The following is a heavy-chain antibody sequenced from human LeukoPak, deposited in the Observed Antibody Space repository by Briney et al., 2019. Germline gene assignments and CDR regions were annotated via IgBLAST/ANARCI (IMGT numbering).Heavy chain of an antibody. CDR1: GFTCSTYV. J-gene: IGHJ3*02. Sequence: GGSLRLSCAASGFTCSTYVMSWVRQAPGKGLEWLSLILHNGDSTYYADSVKGRFTISRDNSKNTLYLQMNSLRAEDTAVYYCARSSSFAFDIWGQGTMVTVSS. V-gene: IGHV3-23*01. D-gene: IGHD3-16*02. CDR3: ARSSSFAFDI. CDR2: ILHNGDST.